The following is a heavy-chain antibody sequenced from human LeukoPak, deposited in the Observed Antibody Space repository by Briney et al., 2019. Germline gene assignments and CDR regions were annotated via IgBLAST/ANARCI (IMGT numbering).Heavy chain of an antibody. Sequence: PSEALSLTCTVSGYSISSGYYWGWIRQPPGKGLEWIGRIYHSGSTYYNPSLKSRVTISVDTSKNQFSLKLSSVTAADTAVYYCARAIAMALSAYFDLWGRGTLVTVSS. CDR1: GYSISSGYY. J-gene: IGHJ2*01. D-gene: IGHD5-18*01. CDR2: IYHSGST. V-gene: IGHV4-38-2*02. CDR3: ARAIAMALSAYFDL.